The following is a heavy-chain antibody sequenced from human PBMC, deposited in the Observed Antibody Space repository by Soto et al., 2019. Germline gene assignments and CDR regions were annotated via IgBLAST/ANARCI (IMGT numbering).Heavy chain of an antibody. D-gene: IGHD6-13*01. Sequence: SVKVACKASGGTFSSYRFNWVRQARGQGLEWLGGIVPIYRTADYAQKFQGRVTITADESTRTVYMELSSLKSQETALYYCVRDSGAKLSSSWGQGTLVTVSS. CDR3: VRDSGAKLSSS. CDR1: GGTFSSYR. V-gene: IGHV1-69*13. CDR2: IVPIYRTA. J-gene: IGHJ4*02.